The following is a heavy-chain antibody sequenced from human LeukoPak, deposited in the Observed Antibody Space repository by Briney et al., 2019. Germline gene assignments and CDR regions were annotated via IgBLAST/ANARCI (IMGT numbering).Heavy chain of an antibody. CDR3: ARLYIGGYSRSTNYNWFDP. V-gene: IGHV4-34*01. CDR1: GVTFSGYY. Sequence: SETLSLTCAVYGVTFSGYYWSWLRQPPGKGLEWIGEINHSGSTNYNASIKSQVTISVDTSKNQFSLNLNSVTAADTAVYYCARLYIGGYSRSTNYNWFDPWGQGTLVTVSS. CDR2: INHSGST. J-gene: IGHJ5*02. D-gene: IGHD6-13*01.